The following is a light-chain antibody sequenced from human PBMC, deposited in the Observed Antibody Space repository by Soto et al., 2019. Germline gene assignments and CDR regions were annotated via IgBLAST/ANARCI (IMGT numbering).Light chain of an antibody. Sequence: QSVLTQPPSLSGAPGQRITLACTGSNSNIGAGYDVHWYRQFPGAAPKALLPTKSHRPSGVPDRFSASKSGTSASLAITGLQPEDEAEYYCQSYDSGLVGLVFGTGTKLTVL. CDR1: NSNIGAGYD. J-gene: IGLJ2*01. CDR2: TKS. CDR3: QSYDSGLVGLV. V-gene: IGLV1-40*01.